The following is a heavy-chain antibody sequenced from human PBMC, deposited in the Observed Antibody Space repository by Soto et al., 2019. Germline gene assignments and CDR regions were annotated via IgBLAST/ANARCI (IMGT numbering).Heavy chain of an antibody. CDR1: GGTFSSYT. J-gene: IGHJ6*03. V-gene: IGHV1-69*02. CDR2: IIPILGIA. D-gene: IGHD4-17*01. CDR3: ARTPQYGDYVNYYYYMDV. Sequence: QVQLVQSGAEVKKPGSSVKVSCKASGGTFSSYTISWVRQAPGQGLEWMGRIIPILGIANYAQKFQGRVTITADKSTSTAYMELSSLRSEDTAVYYCARTPQYGDYVNYYYYMDVWGKGTTVTVSS.